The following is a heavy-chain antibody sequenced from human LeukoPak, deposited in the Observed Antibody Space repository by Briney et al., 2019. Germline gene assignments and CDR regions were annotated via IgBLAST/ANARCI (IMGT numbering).Heavy chain of an antibody. J-gene: IGHJ3*02. V-gene: IGHV3-11*04. CDR3: ARDLSIAARPSAFDI. D-gene: IGHD6-6*01. Sequence: LSLTCTVSGGSISSYYWSWIRQAPGKGLEWVSYISSSGSTIYYADSVKGRFTISRDNAKNSLYLQMNSLRAEDTAVYYCARDLSIAARPSAFDIWGQGTMVTVSS. CDR1: GGSISSYY. CDR2: ISSSGSTI.